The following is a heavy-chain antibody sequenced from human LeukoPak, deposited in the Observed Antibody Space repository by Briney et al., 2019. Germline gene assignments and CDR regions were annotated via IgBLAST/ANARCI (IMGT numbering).Heavy chain of an antibody. J-gene: IGHJ4*02. Sequence: PGGSLRLSCAASGFTFSSYAMHWVRQAPGKGLEWVAVISYDGSNKYYADSVKGRFTISRDNSKNTLYLQMNSLRAEDTAVYYCAKLPGGKYSYGPPGFDYWGQGTLVTVSS. CDR1: GFTFSSYA. D-gene: IGHD5-18*01. V-gene: IGHV3-30*18. CDR3: AKLPGGKYSYGPPGFDY. CDR2: ISYDGSNK.